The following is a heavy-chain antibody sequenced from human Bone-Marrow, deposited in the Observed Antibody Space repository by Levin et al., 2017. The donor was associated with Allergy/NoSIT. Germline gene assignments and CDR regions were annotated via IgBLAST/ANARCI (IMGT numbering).Heavy chain of an antibody. D-gene: IGHD1-7*01. CDR2: ISYDGSNK. CDR3: ARESDLNWNYGFDY. Sequence: GESLKISCAASGFTFSSYAMHWVRQAPGKGLEWVAVISYDGSNKYYADSVKGRFTISRDNSKNTLYLQMNSLRAEDTAVYYCARESDLNWNYGFDYWGQGTLVTVSS. J-gene: IGHJ4*02. CDR1: GFTFSSYA. V-gene: IGHV3-30-3*01.